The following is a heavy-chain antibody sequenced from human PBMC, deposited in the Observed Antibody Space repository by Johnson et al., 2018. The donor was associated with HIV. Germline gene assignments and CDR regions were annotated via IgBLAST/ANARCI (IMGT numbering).Heavy chain of an antibody. V-gene: IGHV3-30*03. J-gene: IGHJ3*02. CDR2: ISYDGSNK. D-gene: IGHD2-21*01. CDR3: ARDVSYRYDGDGWADAFDI. Sequence: QMQLVESGGGVVQPGRSLRLSCAASGFTFSSYGMHWVRQAPGKGLEWVAVISYDGSNKYYADSVKGRFTISRDNSKNTLYLQMNSLRAEDTAVYYCARDVSYRYDGDGWADAFDIWGQGTMVTVSS. CDR1: GFTFSSYG.